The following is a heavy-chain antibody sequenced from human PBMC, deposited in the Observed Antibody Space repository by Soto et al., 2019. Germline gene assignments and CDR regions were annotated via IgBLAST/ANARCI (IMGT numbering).Heavy chain of an antibody. CDR2: IYWDDDK. Sequence: QITLKESGPTLVKPTQTLTLTCTFSGFSLSTSGVGVGWIRQPPGKALEWLALIYWDDDKRYSPSLKSRLTITKDNSKNQVVLTMTNMDPVDTATYYCAHRRGPEWVVPAATSWFDPWGQGTLVTVSS. J-gene: IGHJ5*02. D-gene: IGHD2-2*01. V-gene: IGHV2-5*02. CDR1: GFSLSTSGVG. CDR3: AHRRGPEWVVPAATSWFDP.